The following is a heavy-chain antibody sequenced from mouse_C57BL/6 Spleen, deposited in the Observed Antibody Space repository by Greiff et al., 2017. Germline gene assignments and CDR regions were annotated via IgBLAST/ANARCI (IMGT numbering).Heavy chain of an antibody. CDR3: ARGGLWVY. CDR1: GYTFTDYY. Sequence: EVQLQQSGPELVKPGASVKISCKASGYTFTDYYMNWVKQSHGKSLEWIGDINPNNGGTSYNQKFKGKATLTVDKSSSTAYMELRSLTSEDSAVYYCARGGLWVYWGQGTTLTVSS. J-gene: IGHJ2*01. CDR2: INPNNGGT. V-gene: IGHV1-26*01. D-gene: IGHD1-1*02.